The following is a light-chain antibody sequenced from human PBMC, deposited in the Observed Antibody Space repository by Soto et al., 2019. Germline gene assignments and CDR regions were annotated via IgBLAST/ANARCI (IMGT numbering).Light chain of an antibody. CDR2: AAS. V-gene: IGKV1-27*01. CDR1: LGISNF. J-gene: IGKJ1*01. Sequence: DIQMTQSPSSLSASVGDRVTITCRASLGISNFLAWHQQKPGKVPKLLIYAASTLQSGVPSRFSGSGSGTDFTLTITSLQPEDVATYYCQKYNSAPWTFGQGTKVEIK. CDR3: QKYNSAPWT.